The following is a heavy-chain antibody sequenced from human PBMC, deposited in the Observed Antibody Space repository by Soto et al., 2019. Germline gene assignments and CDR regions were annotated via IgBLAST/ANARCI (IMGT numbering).Heavy chain of an antibody. D-gene: IGHD2-8*02. J-gene: IGHJ4*02. CDR3: GRLEVLAPISYYFDY. V-gene: IGHV4-39*01. Sequence: QLQLQESGPGLVKPSETLSLPCTVSGGSVSISSYYWGWVRQPPGKGLEWIGSVYSSGSTYYNPSLESRVTISVDTGKNQCSLKLMSLSAADTAVYYCGRLEVLAPISYYFDYWGQGALVTVSS. CDR2: VYSSGST. CDR1: GGSVSISSYY.